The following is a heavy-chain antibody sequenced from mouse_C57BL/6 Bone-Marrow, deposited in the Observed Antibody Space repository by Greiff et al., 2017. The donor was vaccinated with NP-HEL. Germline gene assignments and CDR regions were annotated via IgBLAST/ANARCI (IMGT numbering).Heavy chain of an antibody. D-gene: IGHD2-4*01. V-gene: IGHV1-82*01. CDR1: GYAFSSSW. CDR3: AGNYDPPWFAY. J-gene: IGHJ3*01. Sequence: QVQLQQSGPELVKPGASVKISCKASGYAFSSSWMNWVKQRPGKGLEWIGRIYPGDGDTNYNGKFKGKATLTADKSSSTAYMQLSSLTSEDSAVYFCAGNYDPPWFAYWGQGTLVTVSA. CDR2: IYPGDGDT.